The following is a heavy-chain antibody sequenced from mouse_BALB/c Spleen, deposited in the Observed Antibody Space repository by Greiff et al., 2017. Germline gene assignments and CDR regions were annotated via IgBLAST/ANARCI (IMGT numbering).Heavy chain of an antibody. CDR1: GFTFSSYG. Sequence: EVQLVESGGGLVQPGGSLKLSCAASGFTFSSYGMSWVRQTPDKRLELVATINSNGGSTYYPDSVKGRFTISRDNAKNTLYLQMSSLKSEDTAMYYCARTLTTLDYWGQGTTLTVSS. CDR2: INSNGGST. J-gene: IGHJ2*01. V-gene: IGHV5-6-3*01. D-gene: IGHD1-1*01. CDR3: ARTLTTLDY.